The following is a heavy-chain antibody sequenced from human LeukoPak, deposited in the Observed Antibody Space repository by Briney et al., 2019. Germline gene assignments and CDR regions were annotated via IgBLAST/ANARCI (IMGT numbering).Heavy chain of an antibody. CDR1: GFTFGSYG. Sequence: GGSLRLSCAASGFTFGSYGMYWVRQAPGKGLEWVAFIRYDGSNKYYADSVKGRFTISRDNAKNSLYLQMNSLRAEDTAVYYCARGYSSGWYYYYYYMDVWGKGTTVTISS. V-gene: IGHV3-30*02. J-gene: IGHJ6*03. CDR2: IRYDGSNK. CDR3: ARGYSSGWYYYYYYMDV. D-gene: IGHD6-19*01.